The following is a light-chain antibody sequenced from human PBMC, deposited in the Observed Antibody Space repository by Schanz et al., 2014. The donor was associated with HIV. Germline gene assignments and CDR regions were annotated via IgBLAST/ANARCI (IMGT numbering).Light chain of an antibody. CDR3: CSYAGSYTFVV. CDR2: DVS. J-gene: IGLJ3*02. V-gene: IGLV2-14*01. CDR1: GSDVGGYNY. Sequence: QSALTQPAFVSGPPGQSITFSCTGGGSDVGGYNYVSWYQQHPGKAPKLMIYDVSNRPSGVSNRFSGSKSGNTASLTISGLQAEDEADYYCCSYAGSYTFVVFGGGTKLTVL.